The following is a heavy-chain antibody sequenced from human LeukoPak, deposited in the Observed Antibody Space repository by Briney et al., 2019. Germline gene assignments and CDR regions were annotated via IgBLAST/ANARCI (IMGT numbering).Heavy chain of an antibody. CDR2: INPSGGST. CDR1: GYTFTSHY. Sequence: ASVKVSCKASGYTFTSHYMQWVRQAPGQGLEWMGIINPSGGSTRYAQKFQGRVTMTRDTSTSAVYMELSSLRSEDTAVYYCARDNGGYSSSWYEGNWFDPWGQGTLVTVSS. D-gene: IGHD6-13*01. J-gene: IGHJ5*02. V-gene: IGHV1-46*01. CDR3: ARDNGGYSSSWYEGNWFDP.